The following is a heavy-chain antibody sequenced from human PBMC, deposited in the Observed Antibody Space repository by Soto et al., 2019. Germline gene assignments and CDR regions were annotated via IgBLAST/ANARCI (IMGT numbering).Heavy chain of an antibody. CDR3: ANARYCYGGSCYGLPYYYGMDV. J-gene: IGHJ6*02. Sequence: EVQLLESGGTLVQPGGSLRLSCAASGFTFSSYSMSWVRQAPGKGLEWVSGISGSGAGTYYADSVQGRFTISSDNSENKVYLQMNSLRAEDTAVYYCANARYCYGGSCYGLPYYYGMDVWGQGTTVTVSS. V-gene: IGHV3-23*01. CDR2: ISGSGAGT. D-gene: IGHD2-15*01. CDR1: GFTFSSYS.